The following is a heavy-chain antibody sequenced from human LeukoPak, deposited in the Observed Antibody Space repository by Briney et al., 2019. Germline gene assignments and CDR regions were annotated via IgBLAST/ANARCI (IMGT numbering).Heavy chain of an antibody. CDR2: MNPNSGNT. J-gene: IGHJ1*01. CDR3: TRGGPVAGTHKYSQH. D-gene: IGHD6-19*01. V-gene: IGHV1-8*01. CDR1: GYTFTSYD. Sequence: GASVKVSCKASGYTFTSYDINWVRQATGQGLEWMGWMNPNSGNTGYAQKFQGRVTMTTDTSTSTAYMELSSLRSEDTAVYYCTRGGPVAGTHKYSQHWGQGTLVTVSS.